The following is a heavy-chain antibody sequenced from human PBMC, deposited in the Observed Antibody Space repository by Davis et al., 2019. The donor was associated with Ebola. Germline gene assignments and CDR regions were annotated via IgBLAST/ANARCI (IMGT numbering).Heavy chain of an antibody. CDR3: ARSITMIVGVTPVDY. J-gene: IGHJ4*02. CDR2: ISGSSGKT. V-gene: IGHV1-18*01. Sequence: ASVKVSCKASGYTFTTFGISWVRQAPGQGLEWVGWISGSSGKTNYAQKFQGRVTMTTETSTSTAYMELRSLRSDDTAVYYCARSITMIVGVTPVDYWGQGTLVTVSS. D-gene: IGHD3-22*01. CDR1: GYTFTTFG.